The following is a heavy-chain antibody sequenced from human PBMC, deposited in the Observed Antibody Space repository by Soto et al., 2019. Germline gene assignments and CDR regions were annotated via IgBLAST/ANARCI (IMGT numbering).Heavy chain of an antibody. V-gene: IGHV4-30-2*01. J-gene: IGHJ5*02. CDR3: ARVPGP. CDR1: GGSISSGGYS. CDR2: IYHSGST. Sequence: PSETLSLTCAVSGGSISSGGYSWSWIRQPPGKGLEWIGYIYHSGSTYYNPSLKGRVTISVDRSKNQFSLKLSSVTAADTAVYYCARVPGPWGQGTMVTGSS. D-gene: IGHD7-27*01.